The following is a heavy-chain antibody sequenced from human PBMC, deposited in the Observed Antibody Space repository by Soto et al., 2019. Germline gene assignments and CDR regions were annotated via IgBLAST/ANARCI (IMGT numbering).Heavy chain of an antibody. CDR2: ITRSGDKA. CDR1: GLTFSSHA. Sequence: EVQLLESGGGLVQPGDSLRLSCTASGLTFSSHAMSWVRRAPGKGLEWVSTITRSGDKAYYADSVKGRFTNSRDNSKNTLYLQMSSLRADDTAVYYCALSGFGGSDYRGQGTLVTVSS. D-gene: IGHD3-10*01. V-gene: IGHV3-23*01. J-gene: IGHJ4*02. CDR3: ALSGFGGSDY.